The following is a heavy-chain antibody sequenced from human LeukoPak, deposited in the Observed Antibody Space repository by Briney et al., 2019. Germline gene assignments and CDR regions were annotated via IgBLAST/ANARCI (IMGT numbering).Heavy chain of an antibody. Sequence: GGSLRLSCAASGFTFSSYAMSWVRKAPGMGLEWVSAISGSGGSTYYADSVKGRFTISRDNSRDTLYLQMNSLRAEDTAVYYCAKGYYDYVWGSYYFDYWGQGTLVTVSS. J-gene: IGHJ4*02. CDR2: ISGSGGST. D-gene: IGHD3-16*01. CDR1: GFTFSSYA. CDR3: AKGYYDYVWGSYYFDY. V-gene: IGHV3-23*01.